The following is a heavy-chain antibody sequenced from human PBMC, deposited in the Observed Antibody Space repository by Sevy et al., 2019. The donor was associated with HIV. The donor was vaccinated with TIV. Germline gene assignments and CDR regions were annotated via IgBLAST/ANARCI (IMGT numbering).Heavy chain of an antibody. J-gene: IGHJ6*02. D-gene: IGHD7-27*01. CDR2: IYYSGST. Sequence: SETLSLTCTVSGGSISSYYWSWIQQPPGKGLGWIGYIYYSGSTNYNPSLKSRVTISVDTSKNQFSLKLSSVTAADTAVYYCARASRNWGLVGMDVWGQGTTVTVSS. CDR3: ARASRNWGLVGMDV. V-gene: IGHV4-59*13. CDR1: GGSISSYY.